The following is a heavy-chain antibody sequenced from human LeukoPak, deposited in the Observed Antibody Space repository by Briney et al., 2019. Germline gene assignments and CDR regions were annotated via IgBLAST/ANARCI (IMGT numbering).Heavy chain of an antibody. Sequence: PGGSLRLSCAASGFTFSSYGMHWVRQAPGKGLEWVSFFYRGDSTYYAESVRGRFTISRDNSKNTLYLLMNSLIPEDTAVYYCARGVVSSPSYFDSWGQGTLVTVSS. CDR1: GFTFSSYG. J-gene: IGHJ4*02. V-gene: IGHV3-53*01. CDR2: FYRGDST. CDR3: ARGVVSSPSYFDS. D-gene: IGHD2-15*01.